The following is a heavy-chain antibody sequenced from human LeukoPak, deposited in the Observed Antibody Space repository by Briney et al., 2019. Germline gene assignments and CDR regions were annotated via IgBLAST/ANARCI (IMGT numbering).Heavy chain of an antibody. V-gene: IGHV3-21*01. CDR2: ISDTSTYI. CDR3: TRAPPGRDGYSEY. D-gene: IGHD5-24*01. Sequence: GGSLRLSCAASGFIFSSYTMNWVRQAPGEGLEWVSSISDTSTYIYYADSVEGRFTISRDNAKSSLFLQMNSLRAEDTAVYYCTRAPPGRDGYSEYWGQGTVATVST. J-gene: IGHJ4*02. CDR1: GFIFSSYT.